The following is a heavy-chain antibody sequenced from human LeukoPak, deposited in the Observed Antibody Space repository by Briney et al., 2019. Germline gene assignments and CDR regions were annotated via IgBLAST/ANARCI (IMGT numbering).Heavy chain of an antibody. V-gene: IGHV1-18*01. CDR2: ISAYNGNT. CDR1: GYTFTSYG. Sequence: ASVKVSCKASGYTFTSYGISWVRQAPGQGLEWMGWISAYNGNTNYAQKLQGRVTMTTDTSTSTAYMELRSLRSEDTAVYYCARDRRAAAGTSDWFDPWGQGTLVTVSS. J-gene: IGHJ5*02. CDR3: ARDRRAAAGTSDWFDP. D-gene: IGHD6-13*01.